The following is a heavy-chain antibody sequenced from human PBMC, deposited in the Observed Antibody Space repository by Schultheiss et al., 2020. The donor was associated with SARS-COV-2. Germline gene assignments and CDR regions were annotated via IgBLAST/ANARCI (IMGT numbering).Heavy chain of an antibody. CDR1: GFTFSSYA. CDR3: ARFYYDSSATP. D-gene: IGHD3-22*01. V-gene: IGHV3-23*01. J-gene: IGHJ5*02. Sequence: GGSLRLSCAASGFTFSSYAMSWVRQAPGKGLEWVSAISGSGGSTYYADSVKGRFTISRENAKNSLYLQMNSLRAGDTALYYCARFYYDSSATPWGQGTLVTVSS. CDR2: ISGSGGST.